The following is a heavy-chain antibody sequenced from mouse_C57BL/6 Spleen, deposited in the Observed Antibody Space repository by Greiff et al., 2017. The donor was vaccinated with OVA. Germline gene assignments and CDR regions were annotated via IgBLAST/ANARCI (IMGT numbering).Heavy chain of an antibody. J-gene: IGHJ4*01. V-gene: IGHV1-18*01. CDR2: INPNNGGT. CDR3: ARGDYYGRGYAMDY. Sequence: EVQLQESGPELVKPGASVKIPCKASGYTFTDYNMDWVKQSHGKSLEWIGDINPNNGGTIYNQKFKGKATLTVDKSSSTAYMELRSLTSEDTAVEYCARGDYYGRGYAMDYWGQGTSVTVSS. D-gene: IGHD1-1*01. CDR1: GYTFTDYN.